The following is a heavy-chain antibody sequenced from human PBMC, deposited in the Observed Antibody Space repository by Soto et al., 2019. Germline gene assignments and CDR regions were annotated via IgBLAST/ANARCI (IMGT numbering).Heavy chain of an antibody. Sequence: QVQLVQSGAEVKKPGASVKVSCKASGYTFTSYGISWVRQAPGQGLEWMGWISAYNGNTNYAQKLQGRVTMTTDTSTSTAYMELRSLRSDDTAVYYCAGGPFGGWLQYGAEYFQHWGQGTMVTVSS. J-gene: IGHJ1*01. CDR1: GYTFTSYG. D-gene: IGHD3-16*01. CDR3: AGGPFGGWLQYGAEYFQH. CDR2: ISAYNGNT. V-gene: IGHV1-18*01.